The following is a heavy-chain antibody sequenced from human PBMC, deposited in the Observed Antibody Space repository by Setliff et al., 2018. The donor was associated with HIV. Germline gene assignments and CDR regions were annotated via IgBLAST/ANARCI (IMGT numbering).Heavy chain of an antibody. CDR1: GGTFSSHA. CDR3: ARGTLIATRPYYFDY. CDR2: IITVIGTA. Sequence: SVKVSCKAFGGTFSSHAISWARQAPGQRLEWMGGIITVIGTANYAQQFQGRLTITADEVTRTASMELSSLRSEETAVDYCARGTLIATRPYYFDYWGQGTLVTVSS. D-gene: IGHD6-6*01. J-gene: IGHJ4*02. V-gene: IGHV1-69*13.